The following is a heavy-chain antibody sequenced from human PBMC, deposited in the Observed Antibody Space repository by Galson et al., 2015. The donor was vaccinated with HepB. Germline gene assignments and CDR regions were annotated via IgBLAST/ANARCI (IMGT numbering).Heavy chain of an antibody. CDR2: IIPIFDMA. CDR3: AGGGSYGRFLEYFHT. Sequence: SVKVSCKASGGFFSSHAISWVRQAPGQGPEWMGGIIPIFDMATYAEKFQGKVTITANRSTSTAYMELSSLRSEDTAIYFCAGGGSYGRFLEYFHTWGQGTLVTVSS. D-gene: IGHD3-16*01. J-gene: IGHJ1*01. CDR1: GGFFSSHA. V-gene: IGHV1-69*10.